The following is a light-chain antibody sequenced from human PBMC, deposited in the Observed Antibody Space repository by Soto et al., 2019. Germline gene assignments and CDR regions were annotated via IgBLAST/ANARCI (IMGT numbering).Light chain of an antibody. J-gene: IGLJ2*01. CDR3: SSYTTSTSFIL. Sequence: QSVLTQPASVSGSPGQTITISCTGTSSDVGSYNLVSWYQQHPGKAPKLMIYEGSKRPSGVSNRFSGSKSGNRASLTISGLQAEDEAYYYCSSYTTSTSFILFGGGTKVTVL. V-gene: IGLV2-14*02. CDR2: EGS. CDR1: SSDVGSYNL.